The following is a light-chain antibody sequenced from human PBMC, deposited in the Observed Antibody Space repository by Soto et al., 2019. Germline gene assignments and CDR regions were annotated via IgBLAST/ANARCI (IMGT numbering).Light chain of an antibody. Sequence: QSALTQPASVSGSPGQSITISCTGTSSDIGGYDYVSWYQQHPGTAPKLRIYGVSYRPSGVSDRFSGSKSGNTASLTISGLQAEDEADYYCCSYTSSNTLEVFGTGTKLTVL. J-gene: IGLJ1*01. CDR3: CSYTSSNTLEV. V-gene: IGLV2-14*01. CDR1: SSDIGGYDY. CDR2: GVS.